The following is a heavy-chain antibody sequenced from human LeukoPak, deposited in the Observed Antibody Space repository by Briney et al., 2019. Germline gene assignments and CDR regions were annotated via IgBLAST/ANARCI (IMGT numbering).Heavy chain of an antibody. CDR2: INAGNGNT. V-gene: IGHV1-3*01. CDR3: ARDLDYYDSSGGAFDY. CDR1: GYTFTSYA. Sequence: GASVKVSCKASGYTFTSYAMHWVRQAPGQRLEWMGWINAGNGNTKYSQKFQGRVTITRDTSASTAYMELSSLRSEDTAVYYCARDLDYYDSSGGAFDYWGQGTLVTVSS. D-gene: IGHD3-22*01. J-gene: IGHJ4*02.